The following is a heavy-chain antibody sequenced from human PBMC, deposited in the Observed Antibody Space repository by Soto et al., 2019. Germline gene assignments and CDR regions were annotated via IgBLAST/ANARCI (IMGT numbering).Heavy chain of an antibody. J-gene: IGHJ6*02. CDR3: ARTYYYDSSGPWVYYGMDV. V-gene: IGHV1-8*01. Sequence: QVQLVQSGAEVKKPGVSVKVSCKASGYTFTSYDINWVRQATGQGLEWMGWMNPNSGNTGYAQKFQGRVTMTRNTSISTAYMELSSLRSEDTAVYYCARTYYYDSSGPWVYYGMDVWGQGTTVTVSS. CDR1: GYTFTSYD. D-gene: IGHD3-22*01. CDR2: MNPNSGNT.